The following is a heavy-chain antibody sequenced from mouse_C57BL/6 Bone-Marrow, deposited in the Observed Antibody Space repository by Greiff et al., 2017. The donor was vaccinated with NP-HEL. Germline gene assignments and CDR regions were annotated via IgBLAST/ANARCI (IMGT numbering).Heavy chain of an antibody. Sequence: QVQLKQPGAELVMPGASVKLSCKASGYTFTSYWMHWVKQRPGQGLEWIGEIDPSDSYTNYNQKFKGKSTLTVDKSSSTAYMQLSSLTSEDSAVYYCARSRDYDEGDYWGQGTTLTVSS. CDR3: ARSRDYDEGDY. D-gene: IGHD2-4*01. V-gene: IGHV1-69*01. CDR1: GYTFTSYW. CDR2: IDPSDSYT. J-gene: IGHJ2*01.